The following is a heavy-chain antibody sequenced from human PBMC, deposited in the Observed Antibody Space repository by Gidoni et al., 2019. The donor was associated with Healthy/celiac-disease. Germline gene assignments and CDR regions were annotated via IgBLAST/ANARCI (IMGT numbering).Heavy chain of an antibody. V-gene: IGHV3-23*01. D-gene: IGHD3-10*01. CDR3: AKVYYYGSGSYLYYYGMDV. J-gene: IGHJ6*02. CDR2: ISGSGGST. Sequence: EVQLLESGGGLVQPGGSLRLSCAASGFTFSSYAMSWVRQAPGKGLEWVSAISGSGGSTYYADSVKGRFTISRDNSKNTLYLQMNSLRAEDTAVYYCAKVYYYGSGSYLYYYGMDVWGQGTTVTVSS. CDR1: GFTFSSYA.